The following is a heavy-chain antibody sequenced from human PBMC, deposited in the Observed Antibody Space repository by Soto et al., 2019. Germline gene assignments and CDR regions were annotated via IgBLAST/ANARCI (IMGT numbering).Heavy chain of an antibody. V-gene: IGHV2-5*02. Sequence: GSGPTLVNPTQTLTLTCTFSGFSLSTSGVGVGWIRQPPGKALEWLALIYWDDDKRYSPSLKSRLTITKDTSKNQVVLTMTNMDPVDTATYYCAHSIAAAAGPHTVPNWFDPWGQGTLVTVSS. J-gene: IGHJ5*02. CDR2: IYWDDDK. CDR3: AHSIAAAAGPHTVPNWFDP. CDR1: GFSLSTSGVG. D-gene: IGHD6-13*01.